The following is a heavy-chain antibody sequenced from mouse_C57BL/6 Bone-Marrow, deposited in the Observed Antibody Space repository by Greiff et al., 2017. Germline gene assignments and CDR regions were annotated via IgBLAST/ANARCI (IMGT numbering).Heavy chain of an antibody. CDR2: ISYDGSN. V-gene: IGHV3-6*01. D-gene: IGHD2-3*01. J-gene: IGHJ3*01. Sequence: VQLKESRPGLVKPSQSLSLTCSVTGYSITSGYYWNWIRQFPGNKLEWMGYISYDGSNNYNPSLKNRISITRATSKNQFFLKLNSVTTEDTATYYCARHDGYYDWVWFAYWGQGTLVTVSA. CDR1: GYSITSGYY. CDR3: ARHDGYYDWVWFAY.